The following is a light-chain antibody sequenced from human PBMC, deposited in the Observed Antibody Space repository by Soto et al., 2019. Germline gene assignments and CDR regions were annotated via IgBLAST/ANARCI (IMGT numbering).Light chain of an antibody. V-gene: IGKV1-5*01. CDR2: GAS. Sequence: DIQMTQSPSTLPASIGDRVTITCRASQSIANRLAWYQQKPGKTPKLLIYGASTLESGVPSRFSGSGSGTEFTLTINSLQTDDFATYYCQQYNRSYTFGQGTRLEI. CDR1: QSIANR. J-gene: IGKJ5*01. CDR3: QQYNRSYT.